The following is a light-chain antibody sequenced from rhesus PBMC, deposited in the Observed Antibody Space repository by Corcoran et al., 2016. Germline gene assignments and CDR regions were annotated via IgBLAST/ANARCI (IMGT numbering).Light chain of an antibody. Sequence: DIQMTQSPSSLSASVGDRVTITCRASQGISSYLAWYQQKPGKAPNLLIYVASTLQSGVPSRFSGSGSGTDFTLTISSLQPEDFATYYCQQHNTFPLTFGGGTKVELK. V-gene: IGKV1-25*01. CDR2: VAS. CDR3: QQHNTFPLT. J-gene: IGKJ4*01. CDR1: QGISSY.